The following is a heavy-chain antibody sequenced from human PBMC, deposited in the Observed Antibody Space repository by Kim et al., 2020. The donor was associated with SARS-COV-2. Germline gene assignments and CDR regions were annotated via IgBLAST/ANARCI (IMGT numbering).Heavy chain of an antibody. CDR3: ARVGGVKRVYGMDV. J-gene: IGHJ6*02. D-gene: IGHD2-8*02. Sequence: ASVKVSCKASGYTFTTYYIHWLRQAPGQGLEWMGIINPNGGTTSYAQNLQGRVTMTKDTSTSTIYMELNSLRSEDTAVYYCARVGGVKRVYGMDVWGQGTTGTVSS. CDR2: INPNGGTT. V-gene: IGHV1-46*01. CDR1: GYTFTTYY.